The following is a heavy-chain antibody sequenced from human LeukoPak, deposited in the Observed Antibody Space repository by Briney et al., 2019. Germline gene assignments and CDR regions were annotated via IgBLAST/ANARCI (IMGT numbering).Heavy chain of an antibody. CDR2: IYHSGST. Sequence: PSETLSLTCAVSGYSISSGYYWGWIRQPPGKGLEWIGSIYHSGSTYYNPSLKSRVTISVDTSKNQFSLKLSSVTAADTAVFYCATARVGFDPWGQGTPVTVSS. CDR3: ATARVGFDP. V-gene: IGHV4-38-2*01. J-gene: IGHJ5*02. CDR1: GYSISSGYY.